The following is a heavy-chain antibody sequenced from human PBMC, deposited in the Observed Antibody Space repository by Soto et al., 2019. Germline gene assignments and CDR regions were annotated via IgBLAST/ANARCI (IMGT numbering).Heavy chain of an antibody. Sequence: QVQLVQSGAEVKKPGSSVKVSCKASGGTFSSYAISWVRQAPRQGLEWMGGIIPIFGTANYAQKFQGRVTITADESTSTAYMELSSLRSEDTAVYYCARREGGYDFRYNWFDPWGQGTLVTVSS. CDR1: GGTFSSYA. CDR2: IIPIFGTA. D-gene: IGHD5-12*01. V-gene: IGHV1-69*01. J-gene: IGHJ5*02. CDR3: ARREGGYDFRYNWFDP.